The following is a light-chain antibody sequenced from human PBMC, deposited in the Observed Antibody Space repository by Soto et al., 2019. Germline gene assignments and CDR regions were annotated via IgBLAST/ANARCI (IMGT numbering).Light chain of an antibody. CDR3: SSYTSSRTRV. CDR2: DIR. J-gene: IGLJ1*01. V-gene: IGLV2-14*03. Sequence: QSALTQPASVSGSPGQSITISCTGTSSDVGGYKYVSWYQQHPGKAPKLMIYDIRNRPSGVSNRFSGSKSGNTDSLTISGLQDEDEDYYYCSSYTSSRTRVFGTGTKLTV. CDR1: SSDVGGYKY.